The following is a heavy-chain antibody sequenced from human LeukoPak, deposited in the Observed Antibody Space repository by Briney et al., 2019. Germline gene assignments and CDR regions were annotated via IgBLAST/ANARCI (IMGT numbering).Heavy chain of an antibody. Sequence: GGSLRLSXAASGFTFRSYWMHWVRQAPGKGVVWVSRSNSDGSSTTYADSVKGRFTVSRDNAKNTLYLQMNSLRAEDTAVYYCAREDFNDYYFDYWGQGTLVTVSS. D-gene: IGHD2-21*02. CDR3: AREDFNDYYFDY. V-gene: IGHV3-74*01. CDR1: GFTFRSYW. CDR2: SNSDGSST. J-gene: IGHJ4*02.